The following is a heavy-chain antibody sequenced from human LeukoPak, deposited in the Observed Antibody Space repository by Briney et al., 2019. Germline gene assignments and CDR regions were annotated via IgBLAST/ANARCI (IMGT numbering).Heavy chain of an antibody. V-gene: IGHV4-34*01. D-gene: IGHD1-26*01. CDR3: ARTTYSGSYYVGFDP. CDR1: GGSFSGYY. CDR2: IYHSGST. Sequence: PSETLSLTCAVYGGSFSGYYWSWIRQPPGKGLEWIGYIYHSGSTYYNPSLKSRVTISVDRSKNQFSLKLSSVTAADTAVYYCARTTYSGSYYVGFDPWGQGTLVTVSS. J-gene: IGHJ5*02.